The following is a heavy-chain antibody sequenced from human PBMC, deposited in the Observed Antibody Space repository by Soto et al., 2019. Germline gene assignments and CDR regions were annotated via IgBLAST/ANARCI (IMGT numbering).Heavy chain of an antibody. CDR3: ARDVARAFDY. Sequence: GSLRHSCAASGFTFSSSAMSWVRQAPGKGLEWVSAISSSSSYIYYADSVKGRFTISRDNAKNSLYLQMNSLRAEDTAVYYCARDVARAFDYWGQGTLVTVS. CDR2: ISSSSSYI. V-gene: IGHV3-21*01. D-gene: IGHD2-15*01. CDR1: GFTFSSSA. J-gene: IGHJ4*02.